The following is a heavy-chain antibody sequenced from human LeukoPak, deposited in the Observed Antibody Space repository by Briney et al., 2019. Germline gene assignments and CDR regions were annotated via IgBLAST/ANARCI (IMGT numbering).Heavy chain of an antibody. J-gene: IGHJ3*02. D-gene: IGHD2-21*02. CDR3: AKDRVTVIFWNASDI. V-gene: IGHV3-23*01. Sequence: GGSLRLSCAASGFTFSSYGMSWVRQAPGKGLEWVSTVSGSGGSTYYADSVKGRFTISRDNSKNTLYLQMNSLRAEDTAVYYCAKDRVTVIFWNASDIWGQGTMVTVSS. CDR2: VSGSGGST. CDR1: GFTFSSYG.